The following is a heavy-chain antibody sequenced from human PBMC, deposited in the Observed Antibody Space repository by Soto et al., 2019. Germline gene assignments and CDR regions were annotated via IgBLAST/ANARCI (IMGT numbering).Heavy chain of an antibody. D-gene: IGHD1-26*01. V-gene: IGHV3-72*01. J-gene: IGHJ4*02. CDR3: AKEATNDQWELLHFDS. Sequence: LVESGGGVIQPGGSLRLSCAASGFSFSDHYMDWVRQAPGKGLEWLGRTRNKANGYTTEYAASVKGRITISRDDSKNSLFLQVTNLKIEDTAVYFCAKEATNDQWELLHFDSWGQGNLVTVSS. CDR1: GFSFSDHY. CDR2: TRNKANGYTT.